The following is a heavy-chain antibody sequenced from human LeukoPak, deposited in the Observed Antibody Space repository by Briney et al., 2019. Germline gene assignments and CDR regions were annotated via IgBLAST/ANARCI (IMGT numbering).Heavy chain of an antibody. D-gene: IGHD6-13*01. CDR3: ARTTEAHSWRTRYYDYYMDV. Sequence: SETLSLTCTVSGYSMSSGYYWGWIRQPPERGLEWIGSMYHTGSTYYNPSLKSRVTISVDTSKNQFYLKLSSVTAADTAVYYCARTTEAHSWRTRYYDYYMDVWGKGTTVTVSS. J-gene: IGHJ6*03. CDR1: GYSMSSGYY. V-gene: IGHV4-38-2*02. CDR2: MYHTGST.